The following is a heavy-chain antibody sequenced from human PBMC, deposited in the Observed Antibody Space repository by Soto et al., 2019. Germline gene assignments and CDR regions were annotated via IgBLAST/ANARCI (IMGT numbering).Heavy chain of an antibody. V-gene: IGHV3-23*01. J-gene: IGHJ1*01. CDR1: GFTFSSYA. CDR3: AKDISQIADSAEYFQH. D-gene: IGHD1-20*01. Sequence: QSGGSLRLSCAASGFTFSSYAMSWVRQAPGKGLEWVSAISGSGGSTYYADSVKGRFTISRDNSKNTLYLQMNSLRAEDTAVYYCAKDISQIADSAEYFQHWGQGTLVTVSS. CDR2: ISGSGGST.